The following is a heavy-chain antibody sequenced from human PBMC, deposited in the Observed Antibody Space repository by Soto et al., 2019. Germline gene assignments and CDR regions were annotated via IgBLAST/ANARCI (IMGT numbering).Heavy chain of an antibody. J-gene: IGHJ6*02. D-gene: IGHD3-10*01. V-gene: IGHV1-3*01. CDR2: INAGNGNT. CDR3: ARGSTMVRGVIGYYYYYGMDV. CDR1: GYTFTSYA. Sequence: GASVKVSCKASGYTFTSYAMHWVRQAPGQRLEWMGWINAGNGNTGYAQKFQGRVTMTRNTSISTAYMELSSLRSEDTAVYYCARGSTMVRGVIGYYYYYGMDVWGQGTTVTVSS.